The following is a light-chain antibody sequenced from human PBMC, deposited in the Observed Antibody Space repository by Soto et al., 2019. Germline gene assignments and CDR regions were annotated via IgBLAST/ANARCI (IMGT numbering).Light chain of an antibody. Sequence: EIVLTQSPATLSLSPGERATLSCRASRSGFSYLAWYQQKPGQSPRLLIYDASNRATGIPARFSGSGSGTEFTLTISRLEPEDFAFYYWQQRSDWTYTFGQGTKLEI. V-gene: IGKV3-11*01. CDR1: RSGFSY. CDR3: QQRSDWTYT. CDR2: DAS. J-gene: IGKJ2*01.